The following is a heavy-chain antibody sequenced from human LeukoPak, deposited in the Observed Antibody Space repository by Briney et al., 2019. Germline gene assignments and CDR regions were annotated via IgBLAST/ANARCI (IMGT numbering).Heavy chain of an antibody. V-gene: IGHV3-23*01. CDR3: AKDEDYYGSGSYYTYNWFDL. CDR1: GFTFSSYA. Sequence: GGSLRLSCAASGFTFSSYAMSWVRQAPGKGLEWVSAISGSGGSTYYADSVKGRFTISRDNSENTLYLQMNSLRAEDTAVYYCAKDEDYYGSGSYYTYNWFDLWGQGTLVTVSS. J-gene: IGHJ5*02. CDR2: ISGSGGST. D-gene: IGHD3-10*01.